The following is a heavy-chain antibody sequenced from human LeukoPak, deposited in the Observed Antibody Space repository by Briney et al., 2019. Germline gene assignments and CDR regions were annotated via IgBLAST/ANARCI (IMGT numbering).Heavy chain of an antibody. CDR2: INPSGGST. V-gene: IGHV1-46*01. J-gene: IGHJ4*02. D-gene: IGHD6-13*01. CDR1: GYTFTSYY. CDR3: ARGRRIAAAGGDYFDY. Sequence: ASVKVPCKASGYTFTSYYMHWVRQAPGQGLEWMGIINPSGGSTSYAQKFQGRVTMTRDMSTSTVYMELSSLRSEDTAVYYCARGRRIAAAGGDYFDYWGQGTLVTVSS.